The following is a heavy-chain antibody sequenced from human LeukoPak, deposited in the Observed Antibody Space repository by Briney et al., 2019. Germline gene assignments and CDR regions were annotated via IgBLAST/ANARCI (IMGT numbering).Heavy chain of an antibody. CDR1: GFTFSSYG. CDR2: IQYDGSNE. Sequence: GGSLRLSCAASGFTFSSYGMHWVRQAPGKGLEWVAYIQYDGSNEQYADSVKGRFSISRDSSKNILYLQMNSLRAEDTAVYYCARVLRYCSGGNCYSGGLGYMDVWGKGTTVTISS. V-gene: IGHV3-30*02. D-gene: IGHD2-15*01. CDR3: ARVLRYCSGGNCYSGGLGYMDV. J-gene: IGHJ6*03.